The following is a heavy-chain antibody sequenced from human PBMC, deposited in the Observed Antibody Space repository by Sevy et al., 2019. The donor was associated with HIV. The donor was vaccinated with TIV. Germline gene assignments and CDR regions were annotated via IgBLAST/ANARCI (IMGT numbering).Heavy chain of an antibody. V-gene: IGHV3-30*04. J-gene: IGHJ2*01. CDR2: ISFDGSNK. CDR3: ARDAKTPVWFGELSPDWYFDL. Sequence: GGSLRLSCAASGFNFSSYAMHWVRQAPGKGLEWVAVISFDGSNKYYADSVKGRFTISRDNSKNTLYLQMNSLRAEETDVYYCARDAKTPVWFGELSPDWYFDLWGRGTLVTVSS. CDR1: GFNFSSYA. D-gene: IGHD3-10*01.